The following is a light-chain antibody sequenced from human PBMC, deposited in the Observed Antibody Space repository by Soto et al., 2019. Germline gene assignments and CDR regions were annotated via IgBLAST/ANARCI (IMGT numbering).Light chain of an antibody. CDR1: QSVTANY. CDR2: GAS. J-gene: IGKJ4*01. CDR3: QQYGSSTLT. V-gene: IGKV3-20*01. Sequence: EIVLTQSPGTLSLSPGERATLSCRASQSVTANYLAWYQQKPGQAPRLVIYGASSRATGIPDRFSGRGSGTDFTLLINRLEPEDFAVYYCQQYGSSTLTFGGGTKVDIK.